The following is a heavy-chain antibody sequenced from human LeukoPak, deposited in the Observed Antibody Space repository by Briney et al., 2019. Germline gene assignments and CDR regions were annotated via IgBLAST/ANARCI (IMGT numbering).Heavy chain of an antibody. CDR1: GYTFTGYY. V-gene: IGHV1-2*02. J-gene: IGHJ6*02. Sequence: ASVKVSCKASGYTFTGYYMHWVRQAPGQGPEWMGWINPNTGVTNYAQKFQGRVTLTRDTSIITAYMELTRLRSDDTAMYYCARDGPGFAVPYYYGMDVWGQGTTVTVSS. CDR2: INPNTGVT. CDR3: ARDGPGFAVPYYYGMDV. D-gene: IGHD2-21*01.